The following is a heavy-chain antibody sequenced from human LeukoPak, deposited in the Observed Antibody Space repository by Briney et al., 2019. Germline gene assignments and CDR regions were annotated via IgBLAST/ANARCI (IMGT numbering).Heavy chain of an antibody. D-gene: IGHD4-17*01. CDR2: MFPDGRT. CDR3: ARTNPVYGDYDY. J-gene: IGHJ4*02. V-gene: IGHV3-53*01. Sequence: GGSLRLSCAVSGFSVNDNYMSWVRQAPGKGRQWVSVMFPDGRTYYADSVKGRFTISRDLARNTLLLQMHSLRADDTAVHYCARTNPVYGDYDYWGQGTLVTVSS. CDR1: GFSVNDNY.